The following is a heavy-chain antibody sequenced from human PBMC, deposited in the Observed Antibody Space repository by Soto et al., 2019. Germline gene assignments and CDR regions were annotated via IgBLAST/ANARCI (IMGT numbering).Heavy chain of an antibody. Sequence: QVQLVQSGAEVKKPGASVKVSCKASGYTFTGYYMHWVRQAPGQGLEWMGWINPNSGGTNYAQKLQGWVTMTRDTSISTAYMELSRLRSDDTAVYYCARGSKSTVYYYYYGMDVWGQGTTVTVSS. CDR3: ARGSKSTVYYYYYGMDV. V-gene: IGHV1-2*04. J-gene: IGHJ6*02. CDR1: GYTFTGYY. CDR2: INPNSGGT. D-gene: IGHD4-17*01.